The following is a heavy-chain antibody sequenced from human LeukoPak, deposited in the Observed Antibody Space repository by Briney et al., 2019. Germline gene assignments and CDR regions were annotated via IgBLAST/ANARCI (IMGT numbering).Heavy chain of an antibody. Sequence: PGGSLGLSCAASGFTFSTYWMHWVRQAPGKGLVWVSRTNNDGSSTVYADSVKGRFTISRDNAKNTLYLQMNSLRAEDTAVYYCARDLFYDSSGYYASDSWGQGTLVTVSS. CDR3: ARDLFYDSSGYYASDS. CDR2: TNNDGSST. V-gene: IGHV3-74*01. J-gene: IGHJ4*02. CDR1: GFTFSTYW. D-gene: IGHD3-22*01.